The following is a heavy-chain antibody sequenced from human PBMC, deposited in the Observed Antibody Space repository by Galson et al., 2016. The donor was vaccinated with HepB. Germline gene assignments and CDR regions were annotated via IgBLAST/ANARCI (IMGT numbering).Heavy chain of an antibody. CDR3: ARVRIRYFDWLSQFDSNVFDI. J-gene: IGHJ3*02. V-gene: IGHV7-4-1*02. CDR2: INTNTENP. CDR1: GYTFTNYA. D-gene: IGHD3-9*01. Sequence: SVKVSCKASGYTFTNYAMNWVRQAPGRGLEWLGWINTNTENPTYAQGFTGRFVFSLDTSVSTAYLQISSLGADDTAIYYCARVRIRYFDWLSQFDSNVFDIWGQGTMVTVSS.